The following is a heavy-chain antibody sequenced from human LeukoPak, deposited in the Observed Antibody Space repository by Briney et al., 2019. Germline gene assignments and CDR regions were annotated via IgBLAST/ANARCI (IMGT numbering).Heavy chain of an antibody. CDR3: ARQGFDLRSGRYYYYYYMDV. CDR2: IYPGDSDT. CDR1: GYSFTSYW. D-gene: IGHD3-3*01. J-gene: IGHJ6*03. V-gene: IGHV5-51*01. Sequence: GESLKISCKGSGYSFTSYWIGWVRQMPGKGLEWMGIIYPGDSDTRYSPSFQGQVTISADKSISTAYLQWSSLKASDTAMYYCARQGFDLRSGRYYYYYYMDVWGKGTTVTVSS.